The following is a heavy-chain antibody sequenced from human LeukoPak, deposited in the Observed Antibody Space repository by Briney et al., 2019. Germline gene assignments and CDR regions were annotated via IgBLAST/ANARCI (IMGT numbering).Heavy chain of an antibody. D-gene: IGHD3-3*01. CDR2: IWYHGSNK. J-gene: IGHJ5*02. CDR1: GFTFNNYG. CDR3: AKDLEHSRITIFGVATGNWFDP. V-gene: IGHV3-33*06. Sequence: GRSLRLSCAASGFTFNNYGMHWVRQAPGKGLEWVAVIWYHGSNKYYADSVKGRFTISRDNSKNTLYLQMNSLRAEDTAVYYCAKDLEHSRITIFGVATGNWFDPWGQGTLVTVSS.